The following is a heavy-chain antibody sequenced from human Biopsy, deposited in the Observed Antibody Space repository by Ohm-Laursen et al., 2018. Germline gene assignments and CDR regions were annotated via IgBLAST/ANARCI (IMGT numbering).Heavy chain of an antibody. D-gene: IGHD2-2*01. CDR3: ARMPHFDY. Sequence: GTLSLTCSVSGGSISSYHWSWIRKSPGKGLEWLAYISYTGGITSNPSLNGRATMSLDTSKNQFSLRLIYVTAADTAVYYCARMPHFDYWGQGILVTVSS. V-gene: IGHV4-59*01. CDR1: GGSISSYH. J-gene: IGHJ4*02. CDR2: ISYTGGI.